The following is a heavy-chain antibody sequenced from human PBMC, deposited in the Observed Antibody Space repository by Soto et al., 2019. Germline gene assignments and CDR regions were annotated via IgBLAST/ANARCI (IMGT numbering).Heavy chain of an antibody. CDR1: GGTFSSYA. V-gene: IGHV1-69*13. CDR2: IIPIFGTA. CDR3: ARGMVSSGWFLAY. Sequence: GASVKVSCKASGGTFSSYAISCVRQAPGQGLEWMGGIIPIFGTANYAQKFQGRVTITADESTSTAYMELSSLRSEDTAVYYCARGMVSSGWFLAYWGQGTLVTVSS. J-gene: IGHJ4*02. D-gene: IGHD6-19*01.